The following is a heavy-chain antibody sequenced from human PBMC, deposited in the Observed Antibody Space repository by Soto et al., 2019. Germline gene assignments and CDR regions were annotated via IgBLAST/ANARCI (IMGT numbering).Heavy chain of an antibody. Sequence: EVQLLESGGGLVQPGGSLRLSCAASGFTFSSYAMSWVRQAPGKGLEWVSAISGSGGSTYYADSVKGRFTISRDNSKNTLYLQMNSLRAEDTAVYYCAKDWPGRVAATKGFDYWGQGTLVTVSS. J-gene: IGHJ4*02. CDR1: GFTFSSYA. V-gene: IGHV3-23*01. CDR2: ISGSGGST. CDR3: AKDWPGRVAATKGFDY. D-gene: IGHD2-15*01.